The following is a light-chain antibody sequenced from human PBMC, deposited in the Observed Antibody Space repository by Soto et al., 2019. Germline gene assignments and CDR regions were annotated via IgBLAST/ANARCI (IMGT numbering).Light chain of an antibody. V-gene: IGKV1-5*03. CDR1: ESISNW. CDR2: KAS. J-gene: IGKJ1*01. CDR3: QQYDTYWT. Sequence: DIQMTQSPSTLSASVGDRVIITCRASESISNWLAWYQQKPGKAPNLLIYKASSLKSGVPLRFSGSGSGTEFTLTINSLQHDDFATYYCQQYDTYWTFDQGTKVEFK.